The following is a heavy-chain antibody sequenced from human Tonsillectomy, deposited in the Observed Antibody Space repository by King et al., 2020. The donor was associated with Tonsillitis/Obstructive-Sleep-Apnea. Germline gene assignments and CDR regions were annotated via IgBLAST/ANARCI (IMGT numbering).Heavy chain of an antibody. J-gene: IGHJ6*04. CDR1: GFTFGDYA. V-gene: IGHV3-49*04. CDR2: IRSTAYDGTT. CDR3: ARDLWFGELDV. Sequence: VQLVESGGGLVQPGRSLRLSCTASGFTFGDYAMTWVRQAPGKGLEWVGFIRSTAYDGTTEYAASVEGRFTISRDDSKSIAYLQMNSLKTEDTAVYFCARDLWFGELDVWGKGTTITVSS. D-gene: IGHD3-10*01.